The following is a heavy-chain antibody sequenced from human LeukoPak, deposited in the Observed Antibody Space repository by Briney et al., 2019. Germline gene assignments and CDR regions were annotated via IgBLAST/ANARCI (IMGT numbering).Heavy chain of an antibody. CDR2: IYYSGST. CDR3: ASSDYGGREFDY. CDR1: GGSISSYY. D-gene: IGHD4-23*01. V-gene: IGHV4-59*01. J-gene: IGHJ4*02. Sequence: SETLSLTCTVSGGSISSYYWSWIRQPPGKGLEWIGYIYYSGSTNYNPSLKSRVTISVDTSKNQFSLKLSSVIAADTAVYYCASSDYGGREFDYWGQGTLVTVSS.